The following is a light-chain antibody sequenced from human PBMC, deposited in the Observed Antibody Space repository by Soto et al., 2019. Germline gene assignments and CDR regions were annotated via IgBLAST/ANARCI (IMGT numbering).Light chain of an antibody. V-gene: IGKV3-20*01. J-gene: IGKJ3*01. CDR3: QQYGTSTGVT. CDR2: GTS. CDR1: QTVSTKY. Sequence: ENVLTQSPGTLSLSPGERATLSCRASQTVSTKYVAWYQQKPGQAPRLLIYGTSSRATGIPDRFSGSGSGKDFMLTISRLEPEDFAVYYCQQYGTSTGVTFGPGPKLDIK.